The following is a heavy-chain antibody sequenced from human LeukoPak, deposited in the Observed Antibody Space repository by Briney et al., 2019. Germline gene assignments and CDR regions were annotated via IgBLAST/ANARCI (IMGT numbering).Heavy chain of an antibody. J-gene: IGHJ4*02. V-gene: IGHV4-39*01. CDR1: GGSISSSSYY. D-gene: IGHD6-19*01. Sequence: SETLSLTCTVSGGSISSSSYYWGWIRQPPWKGLEWTGSIYYSGSGRTYYNPSLKSRVTISVDTSKNQFSLKLSSVTAADTAVFYCARHPSSGWTFFDYWGQGTLVTVSS. CDR3: ARHPSSGWTFFDY. CDR2: IYYSGSGRT.